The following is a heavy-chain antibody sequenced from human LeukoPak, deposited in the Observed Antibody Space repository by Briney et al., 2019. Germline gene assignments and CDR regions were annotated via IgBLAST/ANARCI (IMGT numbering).Heavy chain of an antibody. CDR3: AREWCSGGSCYYNY. CDR1: GGTFSSYA. D-gene: IGHD2-15*01. V-gene: IGHV1-69*13. J-gene: IGHJ4*02. Sequence: GASVKVSCKASGGTFSSYAISWVRQAPGQGVDWMGGSIPIFGTSNYAQKFQGRVTITADESTSTAYMELSSLRSEDTAVYYCAREWCSGGSCYYNYWGQGTLVTVSS. CDR2: SIPIFGTS.